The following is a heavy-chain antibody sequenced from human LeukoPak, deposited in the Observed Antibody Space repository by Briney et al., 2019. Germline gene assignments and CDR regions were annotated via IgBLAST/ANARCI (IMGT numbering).Heavy chain of an antibody. CDR2: IYHSGST. D-gene: IGHD4-23*01. J-gene: IGHJ4*02. CDR3: ARGGGKRVTQADY. Sequence: PSETLSLTCAVSGGSISSSNWWSWVRQPPGKGLEWIGEIYHSGSTNYNPSLKSRVTISVDRSKNQFSLKLSSVTAADTAVYYCARGGGKRVTQADYWGQGTLVTVSS. CDR1: GGSISSSNW. V-gene: IGHV4-4*02.